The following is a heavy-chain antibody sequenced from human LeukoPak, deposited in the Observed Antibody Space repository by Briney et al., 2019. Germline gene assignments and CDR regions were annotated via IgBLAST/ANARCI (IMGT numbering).Heavy chain of an antibody. CDR2: VNRDGSET. CDR3: ARNNGMDV. Sequence: GGSLRLSCTASGFALSSHWMAWVRQVPGRGPEWVANVNRDGSETYYLDSVKGRFTISKDNAKNSLYLQMNSLRAEDTALYHCARNNGMDVWGQGTTVIVSS. CDR1: GFALSSHW. J-gene: IGHJ6*02. V-gene: IGHV3-7*03.